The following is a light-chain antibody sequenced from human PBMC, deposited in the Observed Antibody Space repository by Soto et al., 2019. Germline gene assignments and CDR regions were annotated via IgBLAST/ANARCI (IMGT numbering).Light chain of an antibody. J-gene: IGKJ4*01. V-gene: IGKV3-11*01. Sequence: EIVLTQSPATLSLSPGERATLSCRASQSVNNYLAWYQQKPGQAPRLVVYDVFNRATGTPARFSGSGSGTDVTLTINSLETEDFGVYSCQQRRNLPWLTFGGGTRVEI. CDR2: DVF. CDR1: QSVNNY. CDR3: QQRRNLPWLT.